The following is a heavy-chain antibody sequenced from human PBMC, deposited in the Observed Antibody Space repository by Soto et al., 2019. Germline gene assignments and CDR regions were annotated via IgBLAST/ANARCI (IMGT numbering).Heavy chain of an antibody. J-gene: IGHJ5*02. Sequence: ASVKVSCKASGYTFTGYYMHWVRQAPGQGLEWMGWINPNSGGTNYAQKFQGRVTMTRDTSISTAYMELSRLRSDDTAVYYCARDAEVVPAAGWFDPWGQGTMVTVSS. CDR3: ARDAEVVPAAGWFDP. V-gene: IGHV1-2*02. D-gene: IGHD2-2*01. CDR1: GYTFTGYY. CDR2: INPNSGGT.